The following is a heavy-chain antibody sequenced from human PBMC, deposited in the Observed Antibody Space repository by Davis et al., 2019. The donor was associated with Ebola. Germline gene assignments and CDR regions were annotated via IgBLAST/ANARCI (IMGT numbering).Heavy chain of an antibody. D-gene: IGHD3-3*02. CDR3: ARRGGWSGAFLDY. J-gene: IGHJ4*02. V-gene: IGHV5-51*01. CDR1: GYTFTTYW. CDR2: IYPGYSDT. Sequence: GESLKISCKGSGYTFTTYWIGWVRQMPGQGLEWMGLIYPGYSDTRYSPSFQGQVTISADKSISTAYLQWSSLKASDTAMYYCARRGGWSGAFLDYWGQGTLVTVSS.